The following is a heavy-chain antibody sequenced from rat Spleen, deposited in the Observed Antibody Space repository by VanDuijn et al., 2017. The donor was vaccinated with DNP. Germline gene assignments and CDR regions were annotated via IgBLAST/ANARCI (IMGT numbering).Heavy chain of an antibody. D-gene: IGHD1-2*01. CDR2: ISTSGSRT. J-gene: IGHJ1*01. CDR3: ARRGYSSYVLYWYFDF. Sequence: EVRLVESGGDLVQPGRSLKLSCVASGFTFNKYWMTWVRQAPKKGLEWVATISTSGSRTYYPDSVKGRFTISRDNAKSSLYLQMNSLKSEDTATYYCARRGYSSYVLYWYFDFWGPGTMVTVSS. V-gene: IGHV5-31*01. CDR1: GFTFNKYW.